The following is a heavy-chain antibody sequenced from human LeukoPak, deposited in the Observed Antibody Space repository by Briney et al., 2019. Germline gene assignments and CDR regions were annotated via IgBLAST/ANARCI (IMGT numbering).Heavy chain of an antibody. Sequence: GGSLRLFCAASGFTFSSYWMNWVRQAPGKGLEWVANIEQDGSKKYYVDSVKGRFTISRDNAKNSLYLQMNSLRADDTAVYYCARDLSAKDDYWGQGTLVTVSS. CDR2: IEQDGSKK. V-gene: IGHV3-7*01. J-gene: IGHJ4*02. CDR1: GFTFSSYW. CDR3: ARDLSAKDDY.